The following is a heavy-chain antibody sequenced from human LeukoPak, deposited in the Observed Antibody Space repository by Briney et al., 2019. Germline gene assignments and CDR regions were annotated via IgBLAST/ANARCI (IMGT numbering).Heavy chain of an antibody. V-gene: IGHV3-64D*06. J-gene: IGHJ4*02. CDR1: GFTFSTNA. CDR2: ITSKGGST. Sequence: GGSLRLSCSASGFTFSTNAMHWVRQAPGKGLEYVSAITSKGGSTYYADSVKGRFTISSDNSKNTLYLQMSSLIPEDTAVYYCVKGGQWLVPYYFDYWGQGTLVTVSS. D-gene: IGHD6-19*01. CDR3: VKGGQWLVPYYFDY.